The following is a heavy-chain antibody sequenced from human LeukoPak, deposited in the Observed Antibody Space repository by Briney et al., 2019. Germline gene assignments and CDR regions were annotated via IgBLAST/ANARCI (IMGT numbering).Heavy chain of an antibody. Sequence: ASVKVSCKASGYTFTSYYMHWVRQAPGQGLEWMGIINPSGGSTSYAQKFQGRVTMTRNTSISTAYMELSSLRSEDTAVYYCARGLRAPFRFDPWGQGTLVTVSS. CDR1: GYTFTSYY. V-gene: IGHV1-46*01. CDR3: ARGLRAPFRFDP. CDR2: INPSGGST. J-gene: IGHJ5*02. D-gene: IGHD3-3*02.